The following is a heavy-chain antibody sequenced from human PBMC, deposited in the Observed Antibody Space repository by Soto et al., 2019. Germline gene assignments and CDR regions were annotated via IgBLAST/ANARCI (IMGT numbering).Heavy chain of an antibody. CDR1: GGTFSSYT. CDR3: ARTPPWGQWLNNWFDP. Sequence: QVQLVQSGAEVKKTGSSVKVSCKASGGTFSSYTISWVRQAPGQGLEWMGRIIPILGIANYAQKFQGRVTITADKSTSTAYMELSSLRSEDTAVYYCARTPPWGQWLNNWFDPWGQGTLVTVSS. V-gene: IGHV1-69*02. CDR2: IIPILGIA. J-gene: IGHJ5*02. D-gene: IGHD6-19*01.